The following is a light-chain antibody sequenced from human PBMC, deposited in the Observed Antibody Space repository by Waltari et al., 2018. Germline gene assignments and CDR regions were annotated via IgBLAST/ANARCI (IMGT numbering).Light chain of an antibody. V-gene: IGKV3-11*01. Sequence: EVVLTQSPATLSLSPGERATLSCRASQTVNSAVAWYQQKPGQAPRLVIYQTSFRATGGPARFGGRGSGADFTLTISSLEPEDFAMYYCQLSNNWLCTFGPGTKVDMK. CDR1: QTVNSA. J-gene: IGKJ3*01. CDR2: QTS. CDR3: QLSNNWLCT.